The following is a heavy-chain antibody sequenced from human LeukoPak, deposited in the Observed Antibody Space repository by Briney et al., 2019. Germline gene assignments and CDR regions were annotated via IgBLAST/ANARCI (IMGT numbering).Heavy chain of an antibody. CDR3: ARVLSHNWNDVGAFDI. J-gene: IGHJ3*02. CDR2: ISYDGSNK. D-gene: IGHD1-20*01. V-gene: IGHV3-30-3*01. CDR1: GFTFSSYA. Sequence: GGSLRLSCAASGFTFSSYAMHWVRQAPGKGLEWVAVISYDGSNKYYADSVKGRFTISRDNSKNTLYLQMNSLGAEDTAVYYCARVLSHNWNDVGAFDIWGQGTMVTVSS.